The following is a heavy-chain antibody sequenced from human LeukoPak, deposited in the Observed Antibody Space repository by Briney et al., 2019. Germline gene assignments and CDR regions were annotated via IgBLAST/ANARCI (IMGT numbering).Heavy chain of an antibody. J-gene: IGHJ4*02. CDR3: ARHSSTTSFFDY. CDR1: GGSISSYY. V-gene: IGHV4-59*08. Sequence: PSETLSLTCTVSGGSISSYYWSWIRQPPGKGLKWIGYIYYSGSTNYNPSHKSRVTISVDTSKHQFSLKLSSVTAADTAVYYCARHSSTTSFFDYWGQGTLVTVSS. CDR2: IYYSGST. D-gene: IGHD2-2*01.